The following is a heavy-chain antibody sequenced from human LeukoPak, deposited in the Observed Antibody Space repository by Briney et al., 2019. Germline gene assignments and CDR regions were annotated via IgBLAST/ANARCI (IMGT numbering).Heavy chain of an antibody. J-gene: IGHJ4*02. CDR2: IYWDDDK. Sequence: ESSPTLVNPTQTPTLTCTFSGFSLSTSGVGVGWIRQPPGEALEWLALIYWDDDKRYSPSLKSRLTITKDTSKNQVVLTMTNMDPVDTATYYCAHRGLVGATNYWGQGTLVTVSS. V-gene: IGHV2-5*02. CDR1: GFSLSTSGVG. CDR3: AHRGLVGATNY. D-gene: IGHD1-26*01.